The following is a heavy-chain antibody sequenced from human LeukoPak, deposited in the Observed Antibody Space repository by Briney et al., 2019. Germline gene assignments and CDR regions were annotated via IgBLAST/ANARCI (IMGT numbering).Heavy chain of an antibody. CDR2: INHSGST. Sequence: SETLSLTCAVYGGSFSGYYWSWIRQPPGKGLEWIGEINHSGSTNYNPSPKSRVTISVDTSKNQFSLKLSSVTAADTAVYYCARGPRGWGIVVVPAASNGMDVWGQGTTVTVSS. V-gene: IGHV4-34*01. D-gene: IGHD2-2*01. J-gene: IGHJ6*02. CDR1: GGSFSGYY. CDR3: ARGPRGWGIVVVPAASNGMDV.